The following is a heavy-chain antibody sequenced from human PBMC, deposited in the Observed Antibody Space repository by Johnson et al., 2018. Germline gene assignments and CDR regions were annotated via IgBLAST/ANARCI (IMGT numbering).Heavy chain of an antibody. CDR3: ARVARGSSSFYGMDV. CDR2: INPSGGST. D-gene: IGHD6-6*01. J-gene: IGHJ6*02. CDR1: GYTFTSYY. V-gene: IGHV1-46*01. Sequence: QVQLVQSGAEVKKPGASVKVSCKASGYTFTSYYMHWVRQATGQGLEWMGIINPSGGSTSYAQKFQGRVTMTRDTSTSTVYMELSSLRSEDTAVYYCARVARGSSSFYGMDVWGQGTTVTVSS.